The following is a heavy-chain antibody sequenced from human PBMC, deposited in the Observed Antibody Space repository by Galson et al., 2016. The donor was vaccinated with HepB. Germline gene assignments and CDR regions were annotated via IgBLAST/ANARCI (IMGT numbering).Heavy chain of an antibody. D-gene: IGHD3-3*01. Sequence: CAISGDSVSSDNAAWNWIRQSPSRGLEWLGRTYFRSRWYTDYTVSVRGRLVIYVDTSKNQFSLHLNSVTPEDTAMYYCARVPLYYDFWSGSPRTDNWFDSWGQGTLVTVSS. CDR1: GDSVSSDNAA. V-gene: IGHV6-1*01. CDR3: ARVPLYYDFWSGSPRTDNWFDS. CDR2: TYFRSRWYT. J-gene: IGHJ5*01.